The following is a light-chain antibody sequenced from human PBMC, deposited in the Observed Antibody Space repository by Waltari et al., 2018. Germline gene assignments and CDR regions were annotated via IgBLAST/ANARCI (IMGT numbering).Light chain of an antibody. V-gene: IGLV2-23*01. Sequence: QSALTQPASVSGSPGQSITIPCTRTRSAVGGYNLVSWYHQHPGKAPKFIIYEGSKRPSGVSTRFSGSKSGNTASLTISGLQAEDEANYYCCSYAGSRTFVFGTGTKVTVL. CDR3: CSYAGSRTFV. J-gene: IGLJ1*01. CDR1: RSAVGGYNL. CDR2: EGS.